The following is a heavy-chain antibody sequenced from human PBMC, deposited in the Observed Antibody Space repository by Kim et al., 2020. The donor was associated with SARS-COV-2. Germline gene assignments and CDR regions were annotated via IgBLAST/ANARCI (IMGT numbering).Heavy chain of an antibody. D-gene: IGHD2-8*01. CDR3: ARDGMVYAHIPSLVFDY. CDR1: GFTFSSYA. J-gene: IGHJ4*01. V-gene: IGHV3-30*04. CDR2: ISYDGSNK. Sequence: GGSLRLSCAASGFTFSSYAMHWVRQAPGKGLEWVAVISYDGSNKYYADSVKGRFTITRDNSKNTLYLQMNSLRAEDTAVYYCARDGMVYAHIPSLVFDY.